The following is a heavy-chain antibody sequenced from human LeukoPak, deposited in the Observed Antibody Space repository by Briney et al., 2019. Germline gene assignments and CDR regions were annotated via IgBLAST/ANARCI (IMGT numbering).Heavy chain of an antibody. V-gene: IGHV1-69*06. J-gene: IGHJ3*02. CDR1: GGTFSSYA. D-gene: IGHD3-3*01. CDR3: ARDPNYDFWSGYYTGAFDI. Sequence: SVKVSCKASGGTFSSYAISWVRQAPGQGLEWMGGIIPIFGTANYAQKFQGSVTIIADKSTSTAYMELSSLRSEDTAVYYCARDPNYDFWSGYYTGAFDIWGQGTMVTVSS. CDR2: IIPIFGTA.